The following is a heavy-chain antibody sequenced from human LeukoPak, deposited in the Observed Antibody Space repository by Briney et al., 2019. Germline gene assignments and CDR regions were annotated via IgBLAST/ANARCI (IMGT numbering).Heavy chain of an antibody. D-gene: IGHD4-17*01. CDR1: GDSINSGGYY. CDR3: ASQTPNGDYDY. V-gene: IGHV4-61*08. CDR2: IYYSGST. Sequence: PSQTLSLTCTVSGDSINSGGYYWSWIRQPPGKGLEWIGYIYYSGSTNYNPSLKSRVTISVDTSKNQFSLKLSSVTAADTAVYYCASQTPNGDYDYWGQGTLVTVSS. J-gene: IGHJ4*02.